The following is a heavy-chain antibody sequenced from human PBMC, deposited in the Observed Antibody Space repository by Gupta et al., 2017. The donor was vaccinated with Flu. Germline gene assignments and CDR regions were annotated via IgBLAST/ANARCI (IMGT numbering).Heavy chain of an antibody. J-gene: IGHJ4*02. CDR1: GGSISTSDYY. V-gene: IGHV4-61*02. CDR3: AREVVQRNYNQYYVDQ. D-gene: IGHD4-11*01. CDR2: VHSSGTT. Sequence: TVSGGSISTSDYYWSWIRQPAGKRLQWVGRVHSSGTTKYNSALSSRLTISLDTSRNQFSLKLNFVTTADTAVYYCAREVVQRNYNQYYVDQWCLGTLVTVSS.